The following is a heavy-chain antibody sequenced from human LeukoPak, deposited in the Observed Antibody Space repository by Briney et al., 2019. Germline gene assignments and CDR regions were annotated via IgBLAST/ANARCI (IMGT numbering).Heavy chain of an antibody. J-gene: IGHJ4*02. CDR2: INGSGDTT. Sequence: GGSLRLSCAASGFTFSDYYMSWVRQAPGKGLEWVSGINGSGDTTYYADSVKGRFTISRDNSKNTLYLQMNSLRVEDTAVYYCAKDRGIVGATGYFNYWGQGTLVTVSS. D-gene: IGHD1-26*01. CDR3: AKDRGIVGATGYFNY. V-gene: IGHV3-23*01. CDR1: GFTFSDYY.